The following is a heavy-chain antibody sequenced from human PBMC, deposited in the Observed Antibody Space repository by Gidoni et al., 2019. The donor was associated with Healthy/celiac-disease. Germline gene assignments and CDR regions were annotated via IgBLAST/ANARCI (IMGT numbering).Heavy chain of an antibody. V-gene: IGHV3-9*01. CDR1: GFTFDDYA. J-gene: IGHJ4*02. CDR3: AKDQDRYYYDSSGSGANY. CDR2: ISWNSGSI. Sequence: EVQLVESGGGLVQPGRSLRLSCAASGFTFDDYALHWVRQAPGKGLEWVSGISWNSGSIGYADSVKGRFTISRDNAKNSLYLQMNSLRAEDTALYYCAKDQDRYYYDSSGSGANYWGQGTLVTVSS. D-gene: IGHD3-22*01.